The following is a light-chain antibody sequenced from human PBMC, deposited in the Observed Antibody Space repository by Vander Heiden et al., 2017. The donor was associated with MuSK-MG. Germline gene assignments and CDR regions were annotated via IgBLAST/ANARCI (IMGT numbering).Light chain of an antibody. V-gene: IGLV2-8*01. CDR2: EVT. J-gene: IGLJ1*01. Sequence: QSALTQPPSASGSPGQSVTISCTGTSSDVGGYNFVSWYQQHPGKAPKLIIYEVTKGSSGVPNRVSGSKSGNTASLTVSGLQAEDEADYYCSSYAGSNNIVFGTGTKVTVL. CDR1: SSDVGGYNF. CDR3: SSYAGSNNIV.